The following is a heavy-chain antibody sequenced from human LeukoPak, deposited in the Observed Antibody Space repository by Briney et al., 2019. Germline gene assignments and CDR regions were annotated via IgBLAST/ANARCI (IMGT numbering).Heavy chain of an antibody. CDR1: GDSISSSNW. J-gene: IGHJ4*02. D-gene: IGHD3-3*02. CDR2: IYHRGNI. Sequence: SETLSLTCAVSGDSISSSNWWSWVRQAPGKGLEWLGEIYHRGNIDYNPSFKSRVTISVDKSKNQFSLKLSSVTAADTAVYYCARDRVASPRYYFDQWGQGTLVIVSS. V-gene: IGHV4-4*02. CDR3: ARDRVASPRYYFDQ.